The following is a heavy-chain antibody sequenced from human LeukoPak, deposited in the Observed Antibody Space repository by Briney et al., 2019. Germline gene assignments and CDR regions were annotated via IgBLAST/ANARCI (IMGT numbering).Heavy chain of an antibody. CDR1: GGSFSGYF. J-gene: IGHJ4*02. CDR3: ASGPGTSVIRGVSPKY. Sequence: SETLSLTCAVYGGSFSGYFCWIRQSPGKGLEWIGEINHRGVTNYRPALGGRVSIFTDRSLNQFSLRLTSVTAADTGTYYCASGPGTSVIRGVSPKYWGQGTPVTVSS. V-gene: IGHV4-34*01. D-gene: IGHD3-10*01. CDR2: INHRGVT.